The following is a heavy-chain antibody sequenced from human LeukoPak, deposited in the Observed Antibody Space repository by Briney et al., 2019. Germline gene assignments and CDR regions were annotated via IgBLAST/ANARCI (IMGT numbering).Heavy chain of an antibody. D-gene: IGHD3-16*01. V-gene: IGHV3-30*02. CDR2: IRYDGSNK. Sequence: GGSLRLSCAASGFTFSGYGMHWVRQAPGKGLEWVAFIRYDGSNKYYADSVKGRFTISRDNSKNTLYLQMNSLRAEDTAAYYCAKEGGLLWDYFDYWGQGTLVTVSS. CDR3: AKEGGLLWDYFDY. J-gene: IGHJ4*02. CDR1: GFTFSGYG.